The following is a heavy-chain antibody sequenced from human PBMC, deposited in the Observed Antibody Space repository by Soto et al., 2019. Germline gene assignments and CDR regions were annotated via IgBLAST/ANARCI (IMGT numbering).Heavy chain of an antibody. CDR3: AKIPTGSGSSKFDY. V-gene: IGHV3-23*01. J-gene: IGHJ4*02. CDR2: ISGSGSFT. Sequence: VGSLRLSCAASGFTFRTYAMNWVRQAPGKGLEWISAISGSGSFTHYADPVRGRFTISRDNSQNQLYLQMNNLRGDDTAMYYCAKIPTGSGSSKFDYWGQGIQVTVSS. CDR1: GFTFRTYA. D-gene: IGHD3-10*01.